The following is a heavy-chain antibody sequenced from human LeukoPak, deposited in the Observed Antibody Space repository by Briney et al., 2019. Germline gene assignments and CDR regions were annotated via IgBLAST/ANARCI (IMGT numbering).Heavy chain of an antibody. CDR1: GFTFRNTW. D-gene: IGHD3-3*01. V-gene: IGHV4-34*01. CDR2: INHSGST. Sequence: GSLRLSCAASGFTFRNTWMTWVRQAPGKGPEWVGEINHSGSTNYNPSLKSRVTISVDTSKNQFSLKLSSVTAADTAVYYCARGSNFWSGYYRGYYYYMDVWGKGTTVTVSS. J-gene: IGHJ6*03. CDR3: ARGSNFWSGYYRGYYYYMDV.